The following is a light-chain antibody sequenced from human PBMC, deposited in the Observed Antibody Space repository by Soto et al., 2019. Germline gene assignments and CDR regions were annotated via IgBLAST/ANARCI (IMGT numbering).Light chain of an antibody. CDR2: RNN. Sequence: QSVLTQPPSASGTPGQRVTISCSGSSSNIGRNAVNWYQQLPGTAPQLLMYRNNQRPSGVPDRFSGSKSGTSASLAISGLQSADEAEYHCAAWEDSLNGPVFGGGTQLTVL. CDR1: SSNIGRNA. J-gene: IGLJ3*02. CDR3: AAWEDSLNGPV. V-gene: IGLV1-44*01.